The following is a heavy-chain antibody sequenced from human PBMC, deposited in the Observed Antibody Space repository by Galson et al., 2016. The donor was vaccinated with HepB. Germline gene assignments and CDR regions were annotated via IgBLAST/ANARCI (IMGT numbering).Heavy chain of an antibody. Sequence: SVKVSCKAAGYNFTTYGVNWVRQAPGQGLEWMGWITTYNGNTNYAQKFQGRVTMFADTSTTTAYMELRSLTSDDSAIYYCVREDYGLGPDYWGQGTLVIIS. CDR2: ITTYNGNT. CDR1: GYNFTTYG. V-gene: IGHV1-18*01. CDR3: VREDYGLGPDY. J-gene: IGHJ4*02. D-gene: IGHD3/OR15-3a*01.